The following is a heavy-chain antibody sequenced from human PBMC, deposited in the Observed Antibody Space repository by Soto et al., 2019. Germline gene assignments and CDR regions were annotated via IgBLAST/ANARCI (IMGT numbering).Heavy chain of an antibody. V-gene: IGHV1-69*02. J-gene: IGHJ6*02. Sequence: ASVKVSCKASGGTFSSYTISWVRQAPGQGLEWMGRIIPILGIANYAQKFQGRVTMTRDMSTDTAYMELSSLRSEDTAVYYCAARSGFRFYYSEMDVWGQGTTVTVSS. CDR1: GGTFSSYT. CDR3: AARSGFRFYYSEMDV. CDR2: IIPILGIA. D-gene: IGHD3-3*01.